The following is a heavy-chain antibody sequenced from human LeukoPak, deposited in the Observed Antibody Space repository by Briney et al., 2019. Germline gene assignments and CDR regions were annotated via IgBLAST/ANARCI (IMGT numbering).Heavy chain of an antibody. CDR3: ARMGSYPPTIYDSSGYQDY. J-gene: IGHJ4*02. V-gene: IGHV4-39*01. CDR1: GGSISSSSYY. D-gene: IGHD3-22*01. CDR2: IYYSGST. Sequence: PSETLSLTCTVSGGSISSSSYYWGWIRQPPGKGLEWIGSIYYSGSTYYNPSLKSRVTISVDTSKNQFSLKLSSVTAADTAVYYCARMGSYPPTIYDSSGYQDYWGQGTLVTVSS.